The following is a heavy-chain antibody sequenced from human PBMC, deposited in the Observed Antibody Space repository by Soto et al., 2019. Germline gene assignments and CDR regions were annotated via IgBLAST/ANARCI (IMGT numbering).Heavy chain of an antibody. Sequence: SETLSLTCTVSGGSVSSGSYYWSWIRQPPGKGLEWIGYIYYSGSTNYNPSLKSRVTISVDTSKNQFSLKLSSVTAADTAVYYCARDHVDRGVINWIDPWAQGTLLPVS. CDR1: GGSVSSGSYY. CDR2: IYYSGST. CDR3: ARDHVDRGVINWIDP. D-gene: IGHD3-10*01. V-gene: IGHV4-61*01. J-gene: IGHJ5*02.